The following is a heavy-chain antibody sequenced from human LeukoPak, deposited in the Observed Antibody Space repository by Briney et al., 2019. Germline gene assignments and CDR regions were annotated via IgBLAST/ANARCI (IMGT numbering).Heavy chain of an antibody. CDR2: ISYDGSNE. J-gene: IGHJ4*02. V-gene: IGHV3-30*04. Sequence: PGRSLRLSCAASGFTFSSSAMHWVRQAPGKGLEWVALISYDGSNEYYADSVKGRFTISRDNSRNTLFLQMNSLRAEDTAVYYCARGRGHFDYWGQGTLVTVSS. CDR1: GFTFSSSA. CDR3: ARGRGHFDY. D-gene: IGHD6-25*01.